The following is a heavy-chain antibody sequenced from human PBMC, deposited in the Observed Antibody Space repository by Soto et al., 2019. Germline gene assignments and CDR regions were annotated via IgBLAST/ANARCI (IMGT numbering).Heavy chain of an antibody. CDR2: IWYDGSNK. J-gene: IGHJ4*02. V-gene: IGHV3-33*01. Sequence: GSLRLSCAASGFTFSSYGMHWVRQAPGKGLEWVAVIWYDGSNKYYADSVKGRFTISRDNSKNTLYLQMNSLRAEDTAVYYCARDRDGYNTNPFDYWGQGTLVTVSS. CDR3: ARDRDGYNTNPFDY. CDR1: GFTFSSYG. D-gene: IGHD5-12*01.